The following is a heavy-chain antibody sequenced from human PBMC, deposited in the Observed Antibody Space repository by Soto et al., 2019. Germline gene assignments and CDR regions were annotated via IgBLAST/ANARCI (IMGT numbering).Heavy chain of an antibody. V-gene: IGHV3-30*18. Sequence: QVQMVESGGGEVQPGRSLRLSCAASGFTFSSYGMHWVRQAPGKGLERVAIIAYDGSNKYYADSVKGRFTISRDNSKNTLYLQMNSLRAEDTAVYYCAKDSRIVVVTAPYDYWGQGTLVTVSS. CDR3: AKDSRIVVVTAPYDY. CDR1: GFTFSSYG. J-gene: IGHJ4*02. D-gene: IGHD2-21*02. CDR2: IAYDGSNK.